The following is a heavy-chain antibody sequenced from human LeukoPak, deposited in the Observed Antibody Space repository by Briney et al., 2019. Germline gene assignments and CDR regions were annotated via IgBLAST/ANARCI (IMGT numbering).Heavy chain of an antibody. V-gene: IGHV7-4-1*02. CDR1: GYTFTSYA. CDR3: ARDPGDDLVVPGDP. J-gene: IGHJ5*02. Sequence: ASLKLSCKASGYTFTSYAMHWVRQAPGQGLEWMGWINTNTGNPTYAQGFTGRFVFSLDTSVSTTYLQISSLKAEDTAVYYCARDPGDDLVVPGDPWGQGTLVTVSS. D-gene: IGHD2-2*01. CDR2: INTNTGNP.